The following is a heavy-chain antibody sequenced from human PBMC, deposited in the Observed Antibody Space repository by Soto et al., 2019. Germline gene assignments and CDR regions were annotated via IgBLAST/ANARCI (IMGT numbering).Heavy chain of an antibody. J-gene: IGHJ3*02. Sequence: QVQLQESGPRLVKPSETLSLTCTVPSGSIRTSYWTWIRQFPGKRLEWIAHIHNSGNTNSNPSLKSRVAISMDTSKNQISLRLTSATAADTAMYYCARLQYTVVTPIDMWGQGTMVTVSS. CDR1: SGSIRTSY. D-gene: IGHD2-21*02. CDR2: IHNSGNT. CDR3: ARLQYTVVTPIDM. V-gene: IGHV4-59*01.